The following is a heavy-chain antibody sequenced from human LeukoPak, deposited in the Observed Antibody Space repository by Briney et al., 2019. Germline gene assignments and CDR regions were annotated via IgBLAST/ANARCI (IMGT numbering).Heavy chain of an antibody. CDR3: ARGGSGSYYDY. J-gene: IGHJ4*02. CDR1: GGSISSSSNW. Sequence: SETLSLTCIVSGGSISSSSNWWSWVRQPPGKGLEWIGEIYHSGSTNYNPSLKSRVTISVDKSKNQFSLKLSSVTAADTAVYYCARGGSGSYYDYWGQGTLVTVSS. D-gene: IGHD1-26*01. V-gene: IGHV4-4*02. CDR2: IYHSGST.